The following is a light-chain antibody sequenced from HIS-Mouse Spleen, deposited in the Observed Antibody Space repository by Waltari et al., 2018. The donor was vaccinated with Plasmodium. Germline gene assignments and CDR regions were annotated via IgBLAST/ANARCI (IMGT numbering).Light chain of an antibody. CDR3: CSYAGSSTYV. V-gene: IGLV2-23*01. J-gene: IGLJ1*01. CDR1: SSDVGRYNL. CDR2: EGS. Sequence: QSALTQPSSVSGSPGQPITISCTGTSSDVGRYNLVSWYQQHPGKAPQLMIYEGSQRPSGVSNRFSGSKSGNTASLTISGLQAEDEADYYCCSYAGSSTYVFGTGTKVTVL.